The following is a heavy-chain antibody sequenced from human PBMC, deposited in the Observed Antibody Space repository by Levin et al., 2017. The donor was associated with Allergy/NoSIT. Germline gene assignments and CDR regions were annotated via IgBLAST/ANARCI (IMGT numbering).Heavy chain of an antibody. D-gene: IGHD3-10*01. V-gene: IGHV4-59*01. CDR1: GGSISSYY. CDR3: ARVVTYYYGSGSYWAWFDP. Sequence: SETLSLTCTVSGGSISSYYWSWIRQPPGKGLEWIGYIYYSGSTNYNPSLKSRVTISVDTSKNQFSLKLSSVTAADTAVYYCARVVTYYYGSGSYWAWFDPWGQGTLVTVSS. J-gene: IGHJ5*02. CDR2: IYYSGST.